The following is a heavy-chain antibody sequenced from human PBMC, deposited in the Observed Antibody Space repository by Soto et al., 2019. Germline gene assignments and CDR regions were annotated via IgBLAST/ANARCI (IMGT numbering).Heavy chain of an antibody. CDR3: ARREYSSGWFDP. CDR1: GGSISSSSYY. J-gene: IGHJ5*02. CDR2: IYYSGST. V-gene: IGHV4-39*01. Sequence: SETLSLTCTVSGGSISSSSYYWGWIRQPPGKGLEWIGSIYYSGSTYYNPSLKSRVTISVDTSKNQFSLKLSSVTAADTAVYYCARREYSSGWFDPWGQGTLVTVSS. D-gene: IGHD6-19*01.